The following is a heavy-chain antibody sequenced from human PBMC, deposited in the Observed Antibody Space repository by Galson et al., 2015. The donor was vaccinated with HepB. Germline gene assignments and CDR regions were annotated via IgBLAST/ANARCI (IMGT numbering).Heavy chain of an antibody. CDR2: IWYDGSNK. V-gene: IGHV3-33*08. CDR1: GFTFSNYG. CDR3: ARVTDCGCGYSGYYGMDV. Sequence: SLRLSCAASGFTFSNYGMHWVRQAPGKGLEWVAVIWYDGSNKYYADSVKGRFTISRDNSKNTLYVQMNSLRAEDTAVYYCARVTDCGCGYSGYYGMDVWGQGTTVTVSS. J-gene: IGHJ6*02. D-gene: IGHD3-3*01.